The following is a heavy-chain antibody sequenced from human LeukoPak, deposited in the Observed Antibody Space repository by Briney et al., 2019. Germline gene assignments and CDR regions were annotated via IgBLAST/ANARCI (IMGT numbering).Heavy chain of an antibody. CDR3: ARNYYYYYGMDV. V-gene: IGHV4-34*01. J-gene: IGHJ6*02. CDR2: INHSGST. CDR1: GGSFSGYY. Sequence: PSETLSLTCAVYGGSFSGYYWSWIRQPPGKGLEWIGEINHSGSTNYNPSLKSRVTISVDTSKNQFSLKLSSVAAADTAVYYCARNYYYYYGMDVWGQGTTVTGSS.